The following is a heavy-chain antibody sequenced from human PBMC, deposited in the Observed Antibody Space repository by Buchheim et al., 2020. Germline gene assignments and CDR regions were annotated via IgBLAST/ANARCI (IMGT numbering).Heavy chain of an antibody. V-gene: IGHV7-4-1*02. CDR3: ARVASIFGVVIKRYFDY. D-gene: IGHD3-3*01. Sequence: QVQLVQSGSELKKPGASVKVSCKALGYSFTSYGMSWVRQAPGQGFEWMGWINTNTGNPTYAQGFTGRFVFSLDTSVSTAYLQISSLKAEDTAVYYCARVASIFGVVIKRYFDYWGQGTL. J-gene: IGHJ4*02. CDR2: INTNTGNP. CDR1: GYSFTSYG.